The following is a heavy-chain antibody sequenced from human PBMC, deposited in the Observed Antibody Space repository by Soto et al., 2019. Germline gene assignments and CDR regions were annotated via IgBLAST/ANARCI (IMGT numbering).Heavy chain of an antibody. J-gene: IGHJ4*02. CDR3: ARTPYWNPLANFDY. V-gene: IGHV1-2*04. CDR2: INPNSGGT. D-gene: IGHD1-1*01. Sequence: GASVKVSCKASGYTFTGYYMHWVRQAPGQGLEWMGWINPNSGGTNYAQKFQGWVTMTRDTSISTAYMELSRLRSDDTAVYYCARTPYWNPLANFDYWGQGTLVTVSS. CDR1: GYTFTGYY.